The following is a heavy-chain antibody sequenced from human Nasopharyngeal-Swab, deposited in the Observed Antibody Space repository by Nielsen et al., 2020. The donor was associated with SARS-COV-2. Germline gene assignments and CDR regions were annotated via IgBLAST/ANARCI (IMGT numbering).Heavy chain of an antibody. D-gene: IGHD5-12*01. V-gene: IGHV3-30-3*01. CDR2: ISYDGSNK. CDR1: GFTFSSYA. CDR3: ARVERGYSGYDG. Sequence: GESLKISCAASGFTFSSYAMHWVRQAPGTGLEWVAVISYDGSNKYYADSVKGRFTISRDNSKNTLYLQMNSLRAEDTAVYYCARVERGYSGYDGWGQGTLVTVSS. J-gene: IGHJ4*02.